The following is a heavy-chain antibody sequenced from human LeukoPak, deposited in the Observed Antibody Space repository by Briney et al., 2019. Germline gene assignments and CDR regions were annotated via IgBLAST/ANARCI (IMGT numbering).Heavy chain of an antibody. CDR1: GFTFSNYG. D-gene: IGHD4-17*01. V-gene: IGHV3-30*03. CDR3: ARDRINYGDYADAFDI. J-gene: IGHJ3*02. CDR2: ISYDGTNK. Sequence: GGSLRLSCAGSGFTFSNYGMHWVRQAPGKGPEWVAVISYDGTNKYYADSVKGRFTISRDNAKNSLYLQMNSLRAEDTAVYYCARDRINYGDYADAFDIWGQGTMVTVSS.